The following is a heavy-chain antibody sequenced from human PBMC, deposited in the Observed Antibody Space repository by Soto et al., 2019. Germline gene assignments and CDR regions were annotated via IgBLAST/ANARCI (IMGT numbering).Heavy chain of an antibody. CDR1: GGTFRSFV. J-gene: IGHJ5*02. V-gene: IGHV1-69*01. CDR2: IIPIFGTT. Sequence: VQLVQSGAEVKKPGSSVKVSKVSGGTFRSFVIDWVRQAPGQRLEWLGGIIPIFGTTNYAEKFRGRVSMTADESTSTAYMELSSLTSDDTAVYFCARPRGGYGQNNFFDPWGQGTLVTVSS. CDR3: ARPRGGYGQNNFFDP. D-gene: IGHD3-10*01.